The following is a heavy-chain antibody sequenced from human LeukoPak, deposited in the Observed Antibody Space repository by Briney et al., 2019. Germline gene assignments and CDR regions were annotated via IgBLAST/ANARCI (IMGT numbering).Heavy chain of an antibody. CDR3: ARDRYYDFWSGYYYYYYYMDV. V-gene: IGHV4-34*01. CDR2: INHSGST. Sequence: SETLSLTCAVYGGSFSGYYWSWIRQPPGKGLGWTGEINHSGSTNYNPSLKSRVTISVDTSKNQFSLKLSSVTAADTAVYYCARDRYYDFWSGYYYYYYYMDVWGKGTTVTVSS. CDR1: GGSFSGYY. J-gene: IGHJ6*03. D-gene: IGHD3-3*01.